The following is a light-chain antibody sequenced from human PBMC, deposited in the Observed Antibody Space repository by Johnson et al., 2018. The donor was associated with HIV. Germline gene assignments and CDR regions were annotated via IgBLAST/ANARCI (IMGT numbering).Light chain of an antibody. Sequence: QSVLKQPPSVSAAPGQKVTISCSGSSSNIGNNYVSWYQQLPETAPKLIIYDNNKRPSGIPDRFSGSKSGTSDTLGITGLQPGEEADYYCGTWDSSLSAPYVFGTGTKVTVL. J-gene: IGLJ1*01. CDR3: GTWDSSLSAPYV. CDR2: DNN. CDR1: SSNIGNNY. V-gene: IGLV1-51*01.